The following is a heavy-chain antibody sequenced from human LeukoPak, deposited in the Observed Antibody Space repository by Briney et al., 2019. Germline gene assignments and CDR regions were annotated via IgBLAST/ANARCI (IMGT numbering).Heavy chain of an antibody. CDR2: IKQDGSEK. CDR1: GFTFSSYW. D-gene: IGHD3-3*01. CDR3: ARVHDYDFWSGLGAFDI. J-gene: IGHJ3*02. Sequence: GGSLRLSCAASGFTFSSYWMSWVRQAPGKGLEWVANIKQDGSEKYYVDSVKGRFTISRDNAENSLYLQMNSLRAGDTAVYYCARVHDYDFWSGLGAFDIWGQGTMVTVSS. V-gene: IGHV3-7*01.